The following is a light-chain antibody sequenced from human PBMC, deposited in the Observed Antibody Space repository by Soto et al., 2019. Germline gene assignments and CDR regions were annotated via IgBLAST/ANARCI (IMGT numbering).Light chain of an antibody. V-gene: IGKV3-15*01. J-gene: IGKJ3*01. CDR2: GAS. Sequence: EIVMTQSPATLSVSPGERATLSCRASQSVSSNVAWYQQIPGQTPRLLIYGASTRATGIPVRFSGSGSGTEFTLTISRLQPEDFALYYCQQYNGSPFTFGPGTKVDIK. CDR1: QSVSSN. CDR3: QQYNGSPFT.